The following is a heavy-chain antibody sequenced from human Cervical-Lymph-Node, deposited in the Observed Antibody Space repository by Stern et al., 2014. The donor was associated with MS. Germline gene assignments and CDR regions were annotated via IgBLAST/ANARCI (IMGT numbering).Heavy chain of an antibody. Sequence: QVQLVESGPGLVKPSQTLSLTCTVSGGSINSAGYYWSWIRQHPGKGLEWIGYIFYSGSTDYNPSLKSRVTISVDTSKNQFSLKLSSVTAADTAVYYCARGWRMGAKLGYLDDWGQGTLVTVSS. J-gene: IGHJ4*02. V-gene: IGHV4-31*03. CDR1: GGSINSAGYY. CDR2: IFYSGST. D-gene: IGHD3-16*01. CDR3: ARGWRMGAKLGYLDD.